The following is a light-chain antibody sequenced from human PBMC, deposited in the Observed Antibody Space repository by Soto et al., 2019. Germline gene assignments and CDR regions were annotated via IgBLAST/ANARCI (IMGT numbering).Light chain of an antibody. CDR1: QSITTSF. Sequence: EIVLTQSPGTLSLSPGERATLSCRASQSITTSFLAWYQQKPGQAPRLLIYRASTRVTGIPDRFSGSGSGTDFTLNISRLEPEDFAVSYCPQYGGSSPSYTFGQGTNVEIK. J-gene: IGKJ2*01. CDR2: RAS. V-gene: IGKV3-20*01. CDR3: PQYGGSSPSYT.